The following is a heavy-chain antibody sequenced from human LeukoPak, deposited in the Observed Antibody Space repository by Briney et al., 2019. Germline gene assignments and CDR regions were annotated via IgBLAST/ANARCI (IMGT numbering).Heavy chain of an antibody. V-gene: IGHV4-59*01. J-gene: IGHJ4*02. CDR2: IYYSGST. Sequence: SETLSLTCTVSGGSISNYFWSWIRQPPGKGLGWIGYIYYSGSTNYNPSLKSRVTISVDTSKNQFSLKLSSVTAADTAVYYCAKDSSGFVYWGQGTLVTVSS. CDR3: AKDSSGFVY. D-gene: IGHD6-19*01. CDR1: GGSISNYF.